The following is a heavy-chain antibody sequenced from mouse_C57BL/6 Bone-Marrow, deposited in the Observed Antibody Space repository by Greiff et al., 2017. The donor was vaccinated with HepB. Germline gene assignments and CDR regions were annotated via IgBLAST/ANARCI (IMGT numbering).Heavy chain of an antibody. CDR3: ASYYSNSGWFAY. D-gene: IGHD2-5*01. Sequence: EVQLQESGGGLVQPGGSLKLSCAASGFTFSDYGMAWVRQAPRKGPEWVAFISNLAYSIYYADTVTGRFTISRENAKNTLYLEMSSLRSEDTAMYYCASYYSNSGWFAYWGQGTLVTVSA. J-gene: IGHJ3*01. CDR1: GFTFSDYG. CDR2: ISNLAYSI. V-gene: IGHV5-15*01.